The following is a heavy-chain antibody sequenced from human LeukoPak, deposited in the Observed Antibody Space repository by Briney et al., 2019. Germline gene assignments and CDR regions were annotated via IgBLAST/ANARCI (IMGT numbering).Heavy chain of an antibody. CDR3: ARRSRSGWYVCFDY. V-gene: IGHV4-34*01. Sequence: SETLSLTCAVYGGSISGDYWSWIRQPPGKGLEWIGEINHSGSTNYNPSLKSRVTISVDTSKNQFSLKLSSVTAADTAVYYCARRSRSGWYVCFDYWGQGTLVTVSS. J-gene: IGHJ4*02. CDR2: INHSGST. CDR1: GGSISGDY. D-gene: IGHD6-19*01.